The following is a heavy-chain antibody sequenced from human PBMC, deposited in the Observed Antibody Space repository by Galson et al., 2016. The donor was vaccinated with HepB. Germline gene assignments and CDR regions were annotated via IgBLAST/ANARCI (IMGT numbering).Heavy chain of an antibody. CDR3: ARLSVVPSAIRFDY. D-gene: IGHD2-2*01. J-gene: IGHJ4*02. CDR2: IYRTGNT. CDR1: GGSISSGGYY. Sequence: TLSLTCTVSGGSISSGGYYWSWIRQHPGKGLEWIGDIYRTGNTNYNPSLKSRVTMSVDKSNNQFSLGVTSVTAADTAVYYCARLSVVPSAIRFDYWGQGTLVTVSS. V-gene: IGHV4-31*03.